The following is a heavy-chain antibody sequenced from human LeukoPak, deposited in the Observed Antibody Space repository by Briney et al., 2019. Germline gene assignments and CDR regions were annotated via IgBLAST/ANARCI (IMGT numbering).Heavy chain of an antibody. V-gene: IGHV3-21*01. D-gene: IGHD2-15*01. CDR2: ISSSSSYI. CDR1: GFTFSSYS. CDR3: ARDYYCSGGSCLYFDY. Sequence: GGSLRLSCAASGFTFSSYSMNWVRQAPGKGLEWVSSISSSSSYIYYADSVKGRFTISRDNAKNSLYLQMNSLRAEDTAVYYCARDYYCSGGSCLYFDYWGQGTLVTVSS. J-gene: IGHJ4*02.